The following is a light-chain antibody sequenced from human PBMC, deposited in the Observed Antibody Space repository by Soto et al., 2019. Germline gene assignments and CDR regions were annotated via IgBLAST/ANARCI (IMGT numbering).Light chain of an antibody. Sequence: QSVLTQPASVSGSPGQSITISCTGTSSDAGTYNYVSWYQQHPGKAPKVMIYEVTYRPSGVSNRFSGSKSGNTASLTISGLQAEDEAEYYCSSYTGSSTLYVFGTGTKVTVL. CDR1: SSDAGTYNY. CDR3: SSYTGSSTLYV. J-gene: IGLJ1*01. V-gene: IGLV2-14*01. CDR2: EVT.